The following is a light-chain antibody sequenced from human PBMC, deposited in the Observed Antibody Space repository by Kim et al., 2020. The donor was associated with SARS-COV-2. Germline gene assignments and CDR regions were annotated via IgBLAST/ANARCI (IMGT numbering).Light chain of an antibody. Sequence: DIQMTQSPSTLSASVGDRVTITCRASQSFSSWLAWYQQKPGKVPKLLIYKTPMLESGVPSRFSGSGSGTEFTLTITSLQPDDFATYSCQQYNSFTVTFCQGTQLGIK. CDR1: QSFSSW. J-gene: IGKJ5*01. CDR2: KTP. CDR3: QQYNSFTVT. V-gene: IGKV1-5*03.